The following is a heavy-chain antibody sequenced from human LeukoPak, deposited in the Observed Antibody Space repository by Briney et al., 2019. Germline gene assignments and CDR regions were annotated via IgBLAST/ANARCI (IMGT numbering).Heavy chain of an antibody. CDR3: ATVAGVVIVSYLDY. V-gene: IGHV1-24*01. J-gene: IGHJ4*02. Sequence: ASVKVSCKVSGYTLTELSMHWVRQAPGKGLEWMGGFDPEDGETIYAQKFQGRVTMTEDTSTDTAYMELSSLRSEDTAVYYCATVAGVVIVSYLDYWGQGTLVAVSS. CDR2: FDPEDGET. CDR1: GYTLTELS. D-gene: IGHD3-3*01.